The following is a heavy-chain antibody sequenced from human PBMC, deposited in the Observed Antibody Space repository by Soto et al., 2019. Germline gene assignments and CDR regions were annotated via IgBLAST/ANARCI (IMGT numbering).Heavy chain of an antibody. CDR3: ASSAMRGNLFDP. J-gene: IGHJ5*02. CDR2: IIPIFGTA. Sequence: QVELVQSGAEVKKPGSSVKVSCKASGGTFSSYAISWVRQAPGQGLEWMGGIIPIFGTANYAQKFQGRVTITADKSTSTAYMELSSLRSEDPAVYYCASSAMRGNLFDPWGQGTLVTVSS. CDR1: GGTFSSYA. V-gene: IGHV1-69*06. D-gene: IGHD3-10*01.